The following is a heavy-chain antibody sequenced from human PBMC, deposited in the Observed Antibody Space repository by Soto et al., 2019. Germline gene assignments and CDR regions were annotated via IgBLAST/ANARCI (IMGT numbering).Heavy chain of an antibody. J-gene: IGHJ4*02. CDR3: AKDETYYYDY. V-gene: IGHV3-30*18. CDR2: ISFDGSNK. Sequence: QVQLVESGGGVVQPGRSLRLSCAASGFTFSPYGMHWVRQAPGKGLEWVAVISFDGSNKYYADSVKGRFTISRDNSKNTLYLQMTSLRAEDTAVYYCAKDETYYYDYWGQGTLVTVSS. CDR1: GFTFSPYG.